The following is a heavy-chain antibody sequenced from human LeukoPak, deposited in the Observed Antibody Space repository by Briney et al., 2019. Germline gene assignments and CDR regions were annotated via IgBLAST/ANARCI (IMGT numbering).Heavy chain of an antibody. V-gene: IGHV4-34*01. CDR1: SGSFSGHY. CDR2: ISHGGGT. CDR3: ARHGGRHKSGWYFGDD. D-gene: IGHD6-19*01. Sequence: SETLSLTCADYSGSFSGHYWSWIRRPPGKGLEWIGQISHGGGTSYNPSLKSRVTISVNPSQKQVSLRLTSVTAADTAVYYCARHGGRHKSGWYFGDDWGQGILVTVSS. J-gene: IGHJ4*02.